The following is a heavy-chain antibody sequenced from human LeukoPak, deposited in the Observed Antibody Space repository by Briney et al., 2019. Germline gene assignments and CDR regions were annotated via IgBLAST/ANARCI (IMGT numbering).Heavy chain of an antibody. Sequence: ASVKVSCKASGYTFTSYGISWVRQAPGQGLEWMGWISAYNGNTNYAQKLQGRVTMTTNTSTSTAYMELRSLRSDDTAVYYCARAGGQWELLRDFDYWGQGTLVTVSS. CDR1: GYTFTSYG. D-gene: IGHD1-26*01. CDR3: ARAGGQWELLRDFDY. J-gene: IGHJ4*02. CDR2: ISAYNGNT. V-gene: IGHV1-18*01.